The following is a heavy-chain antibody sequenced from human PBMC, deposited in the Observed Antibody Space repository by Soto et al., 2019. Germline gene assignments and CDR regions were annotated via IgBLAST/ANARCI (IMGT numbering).Heavy chain of an antibody. D-gene: IGHD1-7*01. V-gene: IGHV1-69*13. CDR1: GCTFSGYS. Sequence: GASVKVSCKASGCTFSGYSISWVRQAPGQGLEWMGGIIPIFGTPYYAQKFQGRVTITADEPTSTAYMALSSLRSEDTAVYYCARVKEGDWNYAYYYYGMDVWGQGTPVTVSS. J-gene: IGHJ6*02. CDR3: ARVKEGDWNYAYYYYGMDV. CDR2: IIPIFGTP.